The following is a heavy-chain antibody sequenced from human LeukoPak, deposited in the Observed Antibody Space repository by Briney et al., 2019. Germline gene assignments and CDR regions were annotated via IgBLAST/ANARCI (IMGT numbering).Heavy chain of an antibody. CDR3: ARAMGELSLFYYYYYMDV. V-gene: IGHV4-59*11. D-gene: IGHD3-16*02. J-gene: IGHJ6*03. CDR1: GGSIRSHY. CDR2: IYYSGST. Sequence: PSETLSLTCTVSGGSIRSHYWSWIRQPPGKGLEWIGYIYYSGSTNYNPSLKSRVTISVDTSKNQSSLKLSSVTAADTAVYYCARAMGELSLFYYYYYMDVWGKGTTVTVSS.